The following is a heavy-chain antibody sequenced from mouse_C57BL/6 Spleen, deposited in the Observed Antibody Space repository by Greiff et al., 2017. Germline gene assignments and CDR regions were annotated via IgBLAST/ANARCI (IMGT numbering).Heavy chain of an antibody. V-gene: IGHV2-6-1*01. D-gene: IGHD1-1*01. CDR1: GFSFTSYG. Sequence: VQGVESGPGLVAPSQSLSITCTVSGFSFTSYGVHWVRQPPGQGLEWLVVIWRDGSTTYNSALKSRLNISKDNSKSQVVLKMNSLQTDDTAMYYGARQGYGSSYWYFEVWGTGTTVTVSS. CDR3: ARQGYGSSYWYFEV. CDR2: IWRDGST. J-gene: IGHJ1*03.